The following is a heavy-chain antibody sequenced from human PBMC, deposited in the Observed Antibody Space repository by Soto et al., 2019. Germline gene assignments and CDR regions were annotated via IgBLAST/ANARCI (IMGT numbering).Heavy chain of an antibody. CDR2: INRDGSVT. V-gene: IGHV3-7*01. Sequence: EVRLVESGGGLVQPGGSLRLSCVASGFTFIDSWMTWVRQVPGKGLEWVANINRDGSVTNYVDSMGGRFTISRDNARSLFYLHMTSLRTEDTAIYYCVKESCRGGSWWGQGSLVTVSS. D-gene: IGHD2-15*01. CDR1: GFTFIDSW. J-gene: IGHJ4*02. CDR3: VKESCRGGSW.